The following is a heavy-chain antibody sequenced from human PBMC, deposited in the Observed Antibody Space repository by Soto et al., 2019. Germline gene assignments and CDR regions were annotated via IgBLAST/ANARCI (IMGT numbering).Heavy chain of an antibody. CDR2: ISGYNGNT. J-gene: IGHJ6*02. Sequence: QVQLVQSGAEVKKPGASVKVSCKASGYTFTSYGVSWVRQAPGQGLEWMGWISGYNGNTNYAQKIQGRVTMTTDTSTSTAYMELRSLRSDDTAVYYCARAGKYYYGSGSPYYYGMDVWDQGITVTVSS. CDR3: ARAGKYYYGSGSPYYYGMDV. CDR1: GYTFTSYG. V-gene: IGHV1-18*04. D-gene: IGHD3-10*01.